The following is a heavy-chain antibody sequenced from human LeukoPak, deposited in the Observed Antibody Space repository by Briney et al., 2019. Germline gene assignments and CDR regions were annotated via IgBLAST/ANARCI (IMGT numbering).Heavy chain of an antibody. V-gene: IGHV3-74*01. J-gene: IGHJ4*02. CDR3: ARGAWTAYYFDY. CDR1: GFTFSSYW. CDR2: IKSDGSN. Sequence: PGGSLRLSCAASGFTFSSYWMHWVRQAPGKGLVWVSRIKSDGSNYYADSMKGRFTISRDNAKNTLYLQMNSLRAEDTAVYYCARGAWTAYYFDYWGQGTLVTVSS. D-gene: IGHD3/OR15-3a*01.